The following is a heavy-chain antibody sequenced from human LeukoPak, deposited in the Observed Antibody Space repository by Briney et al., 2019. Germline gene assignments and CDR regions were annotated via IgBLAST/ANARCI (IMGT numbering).Heavy chain of an antibody. CDR1: GFTFSSYA. CDR2: ISYDGSNK. V-gene: IGHV3-30*04. CDR3: ASDYYDSSGPADY. D-gene: IGHD3-22*01. J-gene: IGHJ4*02. Sequence: GGSLRLSCAASGFTFSSYAMHWVRQAPGKGLEWVAVISYDGSNKYYADSVKGRFTISRDNSKNTLYLQMNSLRAEDAAVYYCASDYYDSSGPADYWGQGTLVTVSS.